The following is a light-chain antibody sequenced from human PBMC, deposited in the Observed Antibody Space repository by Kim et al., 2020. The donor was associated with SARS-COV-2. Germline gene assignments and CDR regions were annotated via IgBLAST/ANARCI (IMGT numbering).Light chain of an antibody. Sequence: SSELTQDPAVYVALGQTVRITCQGDSLRSYYANWYQQKPGQAPILVIYGKNNRPSGIPDRFSGSSSGNSASLTITGTQAGDEADYYCNSRDSNDNVVFGGGTQLTVL. J-gene: IGLJ2*01. CDR1: SLRSYY. CDR3: NSRDSNDNVV. CDR2: GKN. V-gene: IGLV3-19*01.